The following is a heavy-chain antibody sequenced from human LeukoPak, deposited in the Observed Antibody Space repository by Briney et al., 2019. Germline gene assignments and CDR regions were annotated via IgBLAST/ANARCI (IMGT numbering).Heavy chain of an antibody. D-gene: IGHD3-9*01. CDR3: AIQFRHFDYLGGRVS. V-gene: IGHV3-7*01. Sequence: GGSLRLSCAASGFTFSSYAMSWVRQAPGKGLEWVANINQDGSEKYYVDSVKGRFTTSRDNAKNSLYLQMNSLRAEDTAVYYCAIQFRHFDYLGGRVSWGQGTLITVSS. J-gene: IGHJ4*02. CDR1: GFTFSSYA. CDR2: INQDGSEK.